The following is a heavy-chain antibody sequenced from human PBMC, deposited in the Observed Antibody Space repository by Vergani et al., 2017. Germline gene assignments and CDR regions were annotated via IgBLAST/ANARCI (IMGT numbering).Heavy chain of an antibody. Sequence: EVQLVESGGGLVQPGRSLRLSCAASGFTFDDYAMHWVRQAPGKGLEWVSGISWNSGSIGYADSVKGRFTISRDNAKNSLYLQMNSLRAEDTALYYCAKDRGDIVLSGSKNYFDYWGQGTLVTVSS. D-gene: IGHD2-8*01. CDR3: AKDRGDIVLSGSKNYFDY. J-gene: IGHJ4*02. CDR2: ISWNSGSI. CDR1: GFTFDDYA. V-gene: IGHV3-9*01.